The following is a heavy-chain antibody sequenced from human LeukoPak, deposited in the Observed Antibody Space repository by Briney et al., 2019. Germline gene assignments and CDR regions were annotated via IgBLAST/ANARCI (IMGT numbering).Heavy chain of an antibody. V-gene: IGHV5-51*01. D-gene: IGHD3-9*01. CDR3: ARSGILTGYYIDY. Sequence: GASLKISCKASGYSFTNYWIAWVRQMPGKGLEWMGIIYPGDSDTRYSPSFEGQVTISADKSNSTAYLQCSSLKASDTAMYYCARSGILTGYYIDYWGQGTLVTVSS. J-gene: IGHJ4*02. CDR2: IYPGDSDT. CDR1: GYSFTNYW.